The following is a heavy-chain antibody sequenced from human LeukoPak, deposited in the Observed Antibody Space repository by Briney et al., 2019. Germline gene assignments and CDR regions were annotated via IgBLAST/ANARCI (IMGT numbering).Heavy chain of an antibody. CDR2: ISGSGGNT. CDR1: GFTFSSYA. CDR3: AKSQRNYYDSSGYYLDY. Sequence: PGGSLRLSCAASGFTFSSYAVSWVRQAPGKGLEWVSAISGSGGNTYYADSVKGRFTISRDNSKNTLYLQMNSPRAEDTAVYYCAKSQRNYYDSSGYYLDYWGQGTLVTVSS. D-gene: IGHD3-22*01. J-gene: IGHJ4*02. V-gene: IGHV3-23*01.